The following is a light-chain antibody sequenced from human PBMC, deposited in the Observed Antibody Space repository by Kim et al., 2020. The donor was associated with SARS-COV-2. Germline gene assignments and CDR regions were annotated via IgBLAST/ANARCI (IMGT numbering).Light chain of an antibody. CDR2: KIS. CDR1: RSLVHMDGNTE. J-gene: IGKJ5*01. Sequence: AFISCMASRSLVHMDGNTELSWLQQRPGQPPILLIYKISNRFSGVPDRFSGSGAGTDFTLKISRVEAEEVGVYYCMQATQFPLTFGQGTRLGIK. V-gene: IGKV2-24*01. CDR3: MQATQFPLT.